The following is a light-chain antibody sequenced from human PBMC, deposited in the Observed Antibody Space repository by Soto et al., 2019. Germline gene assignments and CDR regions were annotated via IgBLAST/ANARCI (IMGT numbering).Light chain of an antibody. Sequence: EIVMTQSPATLSVSPGETATLSCRASQSVGSAVAWYQHKPGQAPRLLVVGASIRATGVPGRFSGGGSGTECTLTISILQSEDFAVYYCQQYKNWPPLTFGGGTTVEIK. V-gene: IGKV3D-15*03. J-gene: IGKJ4*01. CDR2: GAS. CDR1: QSVGSA. CDR3: QQYKNWPPLT.